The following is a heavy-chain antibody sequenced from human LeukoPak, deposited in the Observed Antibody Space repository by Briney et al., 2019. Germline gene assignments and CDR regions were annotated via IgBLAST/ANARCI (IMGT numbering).Heavy chain of an antibody. Sequence: NPSGTQSLTCAVSGGSISSSNWWSWVRQPPGKGLEWIGEIYHSGSTNYNPSLKSRVTISVDKSKNQFSLKLSSVTAADTAVYYCASGDCSGGSCYFFDWGQGTLVTVSS. CDR3: ASGDCSGGSCYFFD. CDR1: GGSISSSNW. J-gene: IGHJ4*02. V-gene: IGHV4-4*02. D-gene: IGHD2-15*01. CDR2: IYHSGST.